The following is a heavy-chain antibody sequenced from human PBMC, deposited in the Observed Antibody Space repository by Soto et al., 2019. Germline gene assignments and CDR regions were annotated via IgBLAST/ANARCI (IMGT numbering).Heavy chain of an antibody. Sequence: PSENLSLTCDVTGGSISRGGYSWSWIRQPPGKGVEWSGYIYHSGSTYYNQSLKSRVTISVDRSRNHFSVKLSSGTAADTAVYYCARVTMVRGVIEVVDYWGQGTLVTVSS. D-gene: IGHD3-10*01. J-gene: IGHJ4*02. CDR3: ARVTMVRGVIEVVDY. CDR2: IYHSGST. V-gene: IGHV4-30-2*01. CDR1: GGSISRGGYS.